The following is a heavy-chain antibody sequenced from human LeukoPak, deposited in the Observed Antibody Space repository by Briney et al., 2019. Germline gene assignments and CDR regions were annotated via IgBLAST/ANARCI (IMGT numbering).Heavy chain of an antibody. V-gene: IGHV1-8*01. Sequence: ASVKVSCKASGYTFTSYDIHWVRQATGQGLEWMGWMNPNSGNTGYAQKFQGRVTMTRNTSISTAYMELSSLRSEDTAVYYCARARIAAAGYYMDVWGKGTTVTVSS. CDR3: ARARIAAAGYYMDV. J-gene: IGHJ6*03. D-gene: IGHD6-13*01. CDR2: MNPNSGNT. CDR1: GYTFTSYD.